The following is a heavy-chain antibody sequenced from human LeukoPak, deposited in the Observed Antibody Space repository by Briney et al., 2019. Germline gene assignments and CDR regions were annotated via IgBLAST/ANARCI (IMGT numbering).Heavy chain of an antibody. V-gene: IGHV3-74*01. CDR1: GFTFSSYW. CDR3: ARVPYYYDSSGYFGY. D-gene: IGHD3-22*01. CDR2: INTDGSSA. J-gene: IGHJ4*02. Sequence: PGGSLRLSCAASGFTFSSYWMHWARQAPGKGLVWVSRINTDGSSASYADSVKGRFTISRDNAKNTLYLQMNSLRAEDTAVYYCARVPYYYDSSGYFGYWGQGTLVTVSS.